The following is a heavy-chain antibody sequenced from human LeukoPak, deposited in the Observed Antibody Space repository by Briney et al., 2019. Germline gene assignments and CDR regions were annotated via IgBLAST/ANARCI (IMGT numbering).Heavy chain of an antibody. V-gene: IGHV3-30*18. CDR2: ISYDRSNK. CDR1: GFTFSSYG. J-gene: IGHJ4*02. CDR3: AKSAYLKGYCSSTSCYPGDYFDY. D-gene: IGHD2-2*01. Sequence: GRSLRLSCAASGFTFSSYGMHWVRQAPGKGLEWVAVISYDRSNKYYADSVKGRFTISRDNSKNTLYLQMNSLRAEDTAVYYCAKSAYLKGYCSSTSCYPGDYFDYWGQGTLVTVSS.